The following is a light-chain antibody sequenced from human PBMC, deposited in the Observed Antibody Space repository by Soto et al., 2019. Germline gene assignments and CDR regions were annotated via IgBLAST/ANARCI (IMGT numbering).Light chain of an antibody. V-gene: IGKV3-20*01. CDR1: QSVSSNF. J-gene: IGKJ1*01. CDR2: GAS. Sequence: EIVLTQSPGTLSLSPGERATLSCRASQSVSSNFLAWYQQKPGQAPRLLIHGASSRATGIPDRFSGSGSGTDFTLTISRLEPEDFAVYYCQQYDNSRTFGQGTKVEIK. CDR3: QQYDNSRT.